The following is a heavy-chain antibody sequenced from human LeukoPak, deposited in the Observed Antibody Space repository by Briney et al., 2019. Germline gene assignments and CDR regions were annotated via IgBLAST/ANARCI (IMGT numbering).Heavy chain of an antibody. Sequence: GGSLRLSCAASGLTFSSYGMHWVRQAPGKGLEWVAVIWYDGSNKYYADSVKGRFTISRDNSKNTLYLQMNSLRAEDTAVYYCARDYSGRDVGIDYWGRGTLVTVSS. J-gene: IGHJ4*02. V-gene: IGHV3-33*01. CDR2: IWYDGSNK. CDR1: GLTFSSYG. D-gene: IGHD1-26*01. CDR3: ARDYSGRDVGIDY.